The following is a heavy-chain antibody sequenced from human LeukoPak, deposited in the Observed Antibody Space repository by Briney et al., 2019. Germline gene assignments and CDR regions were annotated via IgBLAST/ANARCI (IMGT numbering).Heavy chain of an antibody. CDR3: TKDVFWSGYYTC. Sequence: GGSLRLSCAASGFTFSSYAMSWVRQAPGKGLEWVSAISGSGGSTYYADSVKGRFTISRDNSKNTLYLQMNSLRAEDTAVYYCTKDVFWSGYYTCWGQGTLVTVSS. V-gene: IGHV3-23*01. CDR2: ISGSGGST. J-gene: IGHJ4*02. CDR1: GFTFSSYA. D-gene: IGHD3-3*01.